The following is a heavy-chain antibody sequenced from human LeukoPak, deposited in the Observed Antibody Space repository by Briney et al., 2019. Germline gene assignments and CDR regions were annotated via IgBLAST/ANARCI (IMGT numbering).Heavy chain of an antibody. J-gene: IGHJ4*02. Sequence: GGSLRLSCEASGFPFSIYGMHWVRQAPGKGLEWVAVISDDGNEQDYADSVRGRFTISRDDSKNTVFLQMNNLGVEDSALYYCVKDDSVSWPSTCDYWGQGTLVTVSS. CDR2: ISDDGNEQ. CDR1: GFPFSIYG. D-gene: IGHD6-13*01. CDR3: VKDDSVSWPSTCDY. V-gene: IGHV3-30*18.